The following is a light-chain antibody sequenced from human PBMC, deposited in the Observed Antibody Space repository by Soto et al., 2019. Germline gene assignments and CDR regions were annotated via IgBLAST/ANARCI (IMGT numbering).Light chain of an antibody. Sequence: QSALTQPPSVSGAPGQRVTISCTVSSSNIGTGYDVHWYQQLPGTAPTLLISGNNNRPSGVPDRLSGSKSGTSASLAITGLRAEDEADYFCQSYDRSMSGYVFGTGTKVTVL. J-gene: IGLJ1*01. CDR3: QSYDRSMSGYV. V-gene: IGLV1-40*01. CDR2: GNN. CDR1: SSNIGTGYD.